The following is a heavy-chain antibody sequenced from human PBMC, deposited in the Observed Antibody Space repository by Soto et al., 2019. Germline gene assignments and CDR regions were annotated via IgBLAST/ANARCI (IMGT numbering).Heavy chain of an antibody. V-gene: IGHV1-69*13. D-gene: IGHD2-2*01. CDR1: GGTFSSYA. J-gene: IGHJ6*02. CDR2: IIPISDTT. CDR3: ARSQGSSTSLEIYYYYYYGMDV. Sequence: SVKVSCKASGGTFSSYAISWVRQARGQGLEWMGGIIPISDTTNYAQKFQGRVTITADESTSTAYMELSSLRSEDTAVYYCARSQGSSTSLEIYYYYYYGMDVWGQGTTVTVSS.